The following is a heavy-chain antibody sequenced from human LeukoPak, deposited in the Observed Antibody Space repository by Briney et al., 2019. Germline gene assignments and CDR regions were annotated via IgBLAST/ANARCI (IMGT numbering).Heavy chain of an antibody. CDR1: GFTFDDYA. CDR3: AKESSSGWYRQRSYFQH. D-gene: IGHD6-19*01. Sequence: PGGSLRLSCAASGFTFDDYAMHWVRQAPGKGLEWVSLISGDGGSTYYADSVKGRFTISRDNSKNSLYLQMNSLRTEDTALYYCAKESSSGWYRQRSYFQHWGQGTLVTVSS. CDR2: ISGDGGST. J-gene: IGHJ1*01. V-gene: IGHV3-43*02.